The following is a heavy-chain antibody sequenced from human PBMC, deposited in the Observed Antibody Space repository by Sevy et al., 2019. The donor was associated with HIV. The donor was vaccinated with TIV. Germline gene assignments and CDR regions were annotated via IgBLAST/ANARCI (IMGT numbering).Heavy chain of an antibody. CDR3: AKDAVTFGGVIVKGDAFDI. CDR1: GFTFSSYA. CDR2: ISGSGGST. D-gene: IGHD3-16*02. J-gene: IGHJ3*02. V-gene: IGHV3-23*01. Sequence: GGSLRLSCAASGFTFSSYAMSWVRQAPGKGLEWVSAISGSGGSTYYADSVKGRFTISRDNSKNTLYLQMNSLRAEDTAVYYCAKDAVTFGGVIVKGDAFDIWGPGTMVTVSS.